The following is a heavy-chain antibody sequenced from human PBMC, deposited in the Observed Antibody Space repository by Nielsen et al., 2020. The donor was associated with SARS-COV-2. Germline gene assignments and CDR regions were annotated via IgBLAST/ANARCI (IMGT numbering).Heavy chain of an antibody. J-gene: IGHJ6*02. CDR3: AREELDIGGGSGPYYYGMDV. D-gene: IGHD2-15*01. CDR2: INPNSGGT. Sequence: WVRQAPGQGLEWMGWINPNSGGTNYAQKFQGRVTMTRDTSISTAYMELSRLRSDDTAVYYCAREELDIGGGSGPYYYGMDVWGQGTTVTVSS. V-gene: IGHV1-2*02.